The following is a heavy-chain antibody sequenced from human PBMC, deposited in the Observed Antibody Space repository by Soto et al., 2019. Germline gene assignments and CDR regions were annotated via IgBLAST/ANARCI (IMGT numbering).Heavy chain of an antibody. Sequence: QVQLVQSGAEVKKPGASVKVSCKASGYTFTSYDIHWVRQATGQGLEWMGWMSPNSGNTGYAQKFQGRVTITRNTSISTAYMELRSLRSEDTAVYYCAGGSVNPYYYYMDVWGKGTTVTVSS. CDR3: AGGSVNPYYYYMDV. V-gene: IGHV1-8*01. J-gene: IGHJ6*03. CDR2: MSPNSGNT. CDR1: GYTFTSYD.